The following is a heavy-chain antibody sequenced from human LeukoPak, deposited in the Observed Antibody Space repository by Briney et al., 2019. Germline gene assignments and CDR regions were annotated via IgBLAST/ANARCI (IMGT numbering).Heavy chain of an antibody. CDR2: ISYDENKK. J-gene: IGHJ6*02. Sequence: GGSLRLSSAASGFTFSDFAIHWVRPAQGMGLEWVAVISYDENKKFYADSLKGRFTISRDNSKDMLHLQMNSLRAEDTAVYYCTKDSYGMDVWGQGTTVTVSS. CDR1: GFTFSDFA. V-gene: IGHV3-33*03. CDR3: TKDSYGMDV.